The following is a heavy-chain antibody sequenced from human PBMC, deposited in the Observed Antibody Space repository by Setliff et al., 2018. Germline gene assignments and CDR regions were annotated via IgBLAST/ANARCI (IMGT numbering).Heavy chain of an antibody. Sequence: VGSLRLSCVASGFTFSNYAINWVRQAPGQGLEWVSGISGGGINTDYADSVKGRFTISRDNAKDTLYLQMNSLRAEDTAVYYCAKDISRTGYYYFDYWGRGTLVTVSS. CDR3: AKDISRTGYYYFDY. J-gene: IGHJ4*02. CDR1: GFTFSNYA. V-gene: IGHV3-23*01. CDR2: ISGGGINT. D-gene: IGHD3-9*01.